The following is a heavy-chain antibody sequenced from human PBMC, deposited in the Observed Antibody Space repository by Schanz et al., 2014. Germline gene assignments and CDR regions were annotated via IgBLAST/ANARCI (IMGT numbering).Heavy chain of an antibody. CDR2: LYINAGST. CDR3: AKERIAAAWTFDY. CDR1: GFSVSTNY. V-gene: IGHV3-66*03. D-gene: IGHD6-13*01. Sequence: EVQLVESGGGLIQPGGSLRLSCAVSGFSVSTNYMSWARQAPGKGLEWISSLYINAGSTRYADSVKGRFTISRDNSKNTLYLQMNSLRAEDTAVYYCAKERIAAAWTFDYWGQGTLVTVSS. J-gene: IGHJ4*02.